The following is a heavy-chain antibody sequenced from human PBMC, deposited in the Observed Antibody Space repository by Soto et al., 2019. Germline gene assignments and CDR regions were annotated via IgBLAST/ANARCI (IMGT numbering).Heavy chain of an antibody. CDR2: INTGGSIM. J-gene: IGHJ6*04. Sequence: QVQLVESGGGLVKPGGSLRLSCAASGFTFSHYYMSWIRQAPGKGLEWVSYINTGGSIMDYADSVKGRFTVSRDNAKNSXYXRINSLRAEDTAVYDCARDDVAVSGISTYRYYGMDVWGKGTTVTVSS. CDR3: ARDDVAVSGISTYRYYGMDV. D-gene: IGHD6-19*01. V-gene: IGHV3-11*01. CDR1: GFTFSHYY.